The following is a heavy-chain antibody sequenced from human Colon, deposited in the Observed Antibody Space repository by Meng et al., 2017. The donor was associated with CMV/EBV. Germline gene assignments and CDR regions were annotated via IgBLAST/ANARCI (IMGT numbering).Heavy chain of an antibody. Sequence: GQPWAEATDPRASVKFSYKTSVDTFNGYFMHWVRQAPGQGLEWMGWINPVTGDTSYAQKFQVRVTMTRDTSISTAYMELSSLRSDDTAVYYCATFGGDFDYWGQGTLVTVSS. V-gene: IGHV1-2*02. CDR2: INPVTGDT. CDR3: ATFGGDFDY. D-gene: IGHD3-3*01. J-gene: IGHJ4*02. CDR1: VDTFNGYF.